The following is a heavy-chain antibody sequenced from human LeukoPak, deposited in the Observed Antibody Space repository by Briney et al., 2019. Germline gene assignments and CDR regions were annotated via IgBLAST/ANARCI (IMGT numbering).Heavy chain of an antibody. V-gene: IGHV3-30*14. CDR1: GFTFNTYA. J-gene: IGHJ4*02. Sequence: GGSLRLSCAASGFTFNTYATHLVRQAPGKGLEWVAVISYDGSNKFYADSVKGRFTISRDNSKNTLYLQMNSLRDEDTAVYYCARDANWGSTDYWGQGTLVIVSS. D-gene: IGHD7-27*01. CDR2: ISYDGSNK. CDR3: ARDANWGSTDY.